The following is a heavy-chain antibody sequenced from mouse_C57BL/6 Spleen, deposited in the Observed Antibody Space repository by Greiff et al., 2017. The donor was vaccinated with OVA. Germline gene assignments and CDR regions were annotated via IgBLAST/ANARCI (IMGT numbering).Heavy chain of an antibody. V-gene: IGHV1-69*01. CDR1: GYTFTSYW. CDR3: ATNYYGSQYYFDY. J-gene: IGHJ2*01. D-gene: IGHD1-1*01. CDR2: IDPSDSYT. Sequence: VQLQQPGAELVMPGASVKLSCKASGYTFTSYWMHWVKQRPGQGLEWIGEIDPSDSYTNYNQKFKGKSTLTVDKSSSTAYMQLSSLTSEDSAVYYCATNYYGSQYYFDYWGQGTTLTVSS.